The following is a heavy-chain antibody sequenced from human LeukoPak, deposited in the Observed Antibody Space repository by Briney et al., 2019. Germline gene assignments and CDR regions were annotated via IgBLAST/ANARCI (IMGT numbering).Heavy chain of an antibody. Sequence: SETLSLTCTVSGGSISSSSYYWGWIRQPPGKGLEWIGSIYYSGSTYYNPSLKSRVTISVDTSKNQFSLKLSSVTAADTAVYYCARQIIYYYYYMDVWGKGRTVTVS. CDR2: IYYSGST. V-gene: IGHV4-39*01. CDR3: ARQIIYYYYYMDV. D-gene: IGHD3-10*01. CDR1: GGSISSSSYY. J-gene: IGHJ6*03.